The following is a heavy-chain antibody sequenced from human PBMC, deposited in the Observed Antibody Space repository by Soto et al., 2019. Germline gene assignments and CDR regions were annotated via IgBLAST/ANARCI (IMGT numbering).Heavy chain of an antibody. D-gene: IGHD3-22*01. V-gene: IGHV1-46*01. CDR1: GYTFTSYY. CDR3: ARYRYSIRYYYDSSCYHMGAFDI. CDR2: INPSGGST. J-gene: IGHJ3*02. Sequence: QVQLVQSGAEVKKPGASVKVSCKASGYTFTSYYMHWVRQAPCQGLEWMGIINPSGGSTSYAQKCQGRVTMTRDTSTSTVYMELSSLRSEDTAVYYCARYRYSIRYYYDSSCYHMGAFDIWGQGTMVTVSS.